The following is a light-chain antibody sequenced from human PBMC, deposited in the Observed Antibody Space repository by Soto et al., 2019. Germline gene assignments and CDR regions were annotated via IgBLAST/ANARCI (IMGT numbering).Light chain of an antibody. CDR1: QDIKTS. CDR2: TAS. Sequence: DIQMTQSPPSLSASIGDRVSITCRASQDIKTSLAWYQKKPGEPPQLLIFTASRSEGGVPSRFRGSGSGTDFTLSITGMQPVDFAAYYCQQYDHGPLTFGGGTEVE. V-gene: IGKV1-NL1*01. J-gene: IGKJ4*01. CDR3: QQYDHGPLT.